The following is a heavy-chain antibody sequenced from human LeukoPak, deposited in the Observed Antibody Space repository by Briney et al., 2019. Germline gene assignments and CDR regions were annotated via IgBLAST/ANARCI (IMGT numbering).Heavy chain of an antibody. D-gene: IGHD3-22*01. CDR2: IYTGGST. V-gene: IGHV3-53*01. CDR3: AKHLYYDSGAYHTLSSFDY. J-gene: IGHJ4*02. Sequence: PGGSLRLSCAASGFTVSNYYMSWVRQAPGKGLEWVSIIYTGGSTYYGDSVKGRFTISRDNSKNTLYVQMNSLRAEDTAVYYCAKHLYYDSGAYHTLSSFDYWGQGTLVTVSS. CDR1: GFTVSNYY.